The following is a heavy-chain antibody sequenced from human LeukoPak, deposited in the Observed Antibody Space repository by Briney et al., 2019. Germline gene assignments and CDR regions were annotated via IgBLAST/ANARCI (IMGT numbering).Heavy chain of an antibody. CDR1: GDSISTYY. D-gene: IGHD4-11*01. Sequence: SETLSLTCTVSGDSISTYYWSWIRQPPGKGLEWIGYIYYIHNGERTNYNPSLKSRVTMSLNTSKNQFSLKLSSMTAADTAVYYCAREDSLKWFDPWGQGTLVAVSS. CDR2: IYYIHNGERT. J-gene: IGHJ5*02. CDR3: AREDSLKWFDP. V-gene: IGHV4-59*12.